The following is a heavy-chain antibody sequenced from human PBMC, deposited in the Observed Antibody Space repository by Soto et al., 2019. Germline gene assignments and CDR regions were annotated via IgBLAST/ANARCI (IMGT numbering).Heavy chain of an antibody. V-gene: IGHV3-7*01. Sequence: GGSLRLSCAASGFAFSTYWMSWVRQAPGKGLEWVAYINQDGSGKSYVDSVKGRFTISRDNAKNSLYLEMNSLRAEDTAVYYCATDLYYWGQGTLVTVSS. CDR3: ATDLYY. CDR2: INQDGSGK. CDR1: GFAFSTYW. J-gene: IGHJ4*02.